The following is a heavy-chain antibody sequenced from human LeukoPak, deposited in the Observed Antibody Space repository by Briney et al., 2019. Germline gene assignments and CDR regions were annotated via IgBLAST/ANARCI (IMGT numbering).Heavy chain of an antibody. D-gene: IGHD3-10*01. J-gene: IGHJ6*02. Sequence: GGSLRLSCAASGFTFSSYWMSWVRQAPGKGLEWVANIKQDGSEKYYVDSVKGRFTISRDNAKNSLYLQMNSLRAEDTAVYYCARVRLPTYYYGSGSHPSLGMDVWGQGTTVTVSS. CDR3: ARVRLPTYYYGSGSHPSLGMDV. CDR1: GFTFSSYW. CDR2: IKQDGSEK. V-gene: IGHV3-7*01.